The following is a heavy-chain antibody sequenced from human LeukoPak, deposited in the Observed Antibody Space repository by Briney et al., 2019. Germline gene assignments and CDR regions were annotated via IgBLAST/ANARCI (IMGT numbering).Heavy chain of an antibody. V-gene: IGHV3-30*18. D-gene: IGHD2-2*01. CDR2: ISYDGSNK. J-gene: IGHJ6*02. Sequence: GGSLRLSCAASGFTFSSYGMHWVRQAPGKGLEWVAVISYDGSNKYYAGSVKGRFTISRDNSKNTLYLQMNSLRAEDTAVYYCAKESRVVPALDVWGQGTTVTVSS. CDR3: AKESRVVPALDV. CDR1: GFTFSSYG.